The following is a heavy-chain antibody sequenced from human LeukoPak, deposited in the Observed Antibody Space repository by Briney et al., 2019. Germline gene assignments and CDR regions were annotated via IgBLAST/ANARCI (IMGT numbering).Heavy chain of an antibody. CDR2: ISAYNGNT. J-gene: IGHJ5*02. CDR1: GYTFTSYG. CDR3: AREIESFGYCSGGSCYSISGWFDP. V-gene: IGHV1-18*01. Sequence: ASVKVSCKASGYTFTSYGISWVRQAPGQGLEWMGRISAYNGNTNYAQKLQGRVTMTTDTSTSTAYMELRSLRSDDTAVYYCAREIESFGYCSGGSCYSISGWFDPWGQGTLVTVSS. D-gene: IGHD2-15*01.